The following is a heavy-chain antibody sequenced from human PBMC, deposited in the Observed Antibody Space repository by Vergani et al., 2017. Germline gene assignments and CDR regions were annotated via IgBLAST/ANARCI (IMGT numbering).Heavy chain of an antibody. CDR2: IYHSGST. D-gene: IGHD3-10*01. V-gene: IGHV4-38-2*01. CDR3: AGSGYYYYMDV. CDR1: GYPISSGYY. J-gene: IGHJ6*03. Sequence: QVQLQESGPGLVKPSEILSLTFAVSGYPISSGYYWGWLRQPPGKGLEWIGSIYHSGSTYYNPSLKSRVAISVDTSKNQFSLKLSSVTAADTAVYYCAGSGYYYYMDVWGKGTTVTVS.